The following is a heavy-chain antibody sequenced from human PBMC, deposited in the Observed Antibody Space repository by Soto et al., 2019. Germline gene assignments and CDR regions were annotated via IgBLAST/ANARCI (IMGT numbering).Heavy chain of an antibody. Sequence: EVQLVESGGGLGQPGESLRLSCAAAGFTFNTYEMNWVRQAPGKGLEWVATISSRGNSIFYADSVKGRFSISRDNDNDCVSLLINNLIVDDTAVYYCARDRGYNTGWYGGALDLWGQGTLVTVSS. V-gene: IGHV3-48*03. CDR2: ISSRGNSI. CDR3: ARDRGYNTGWYGGALDL. CDR1: GFTFNTYE. J-gene: IGHJ4*02. D-gene: IGHD6-19*01.